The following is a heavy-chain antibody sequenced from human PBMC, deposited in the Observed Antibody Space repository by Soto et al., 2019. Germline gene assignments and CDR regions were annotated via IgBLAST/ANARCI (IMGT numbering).Heavy chain of an antibody. J-gene: IGHJ6*03. CDR3: ARVESGGLGYYYYYYMDV. D-gene: IGHD3-3*01. CDR2: IYYSGST. CDR1: GGSISSSSYY. Sequence: SETLSLTCTVSGGSISSSSYYWGWIRQPPGKGLEWIGSIYYSGSTYYNPSLKSRVTISVDTSKNQFSLKLSSVTAADTAVYYCARVESGGLGYYYYYYMDVWGKGTTVTVSS. V-gene: IGHV4-39*01.